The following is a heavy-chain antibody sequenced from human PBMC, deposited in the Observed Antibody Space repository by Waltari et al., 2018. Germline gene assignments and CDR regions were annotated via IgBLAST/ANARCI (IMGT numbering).Heavy chain of an antibody. CDR3: VREVFGSGWRESYFFDY. V-gene: IGHV3-20*04. D-gene: IGHD6-19*01. CDR1: GSPFSDYG. Sequence: EVQLVESGGGMVRPGGSLRLSCAASGSPFSDYGLCWVRQIPGKGLEWVFGINWSGARTAYADSVMGRFTVSRDNAMNSLYLEMSSLRAEDTALYYCVREVFGSGWRESYFFDYWGQGTLVTVSS. J-gene: IGHJ4*02. CDR2: INWSGART.